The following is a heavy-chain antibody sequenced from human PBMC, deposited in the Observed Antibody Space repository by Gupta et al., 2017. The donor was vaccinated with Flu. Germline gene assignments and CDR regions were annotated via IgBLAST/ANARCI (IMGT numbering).Heavy chain of an antibody. D-gene: IGHD2-15*01. Sequence: QVQLVQSGAEVKKPGASVKVSCKASGNTFTNYYFHWVRQAPGQGLEWMGMINPSGGSTSYAQKFQGRVTMTRDTSTSTVYMNLSSLRSEDTAIYYCAKDLGSGGDYYYYMDVWGKGTTVTVSS. CDR2: INPSGGST. V-gene: IGHV1-46*01. J-gene: IGHJ6*03. CDR3: AKDLGSGGDYYYYMDV. CDR1: GNTFTNYY.